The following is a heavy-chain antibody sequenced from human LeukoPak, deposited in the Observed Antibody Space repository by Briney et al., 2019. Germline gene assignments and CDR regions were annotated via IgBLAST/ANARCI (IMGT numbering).Heavy chain of an antibody. CDR3: AKARRYDILTGTFDY. Sequence: GGTLRLSCAASGFTFSSYGMSWVRQAPGKGLEWVSAIGGSGGSTYYADSVKGRFTISRDNSKNTLYLQMNSLRAEDTAVYYCAKARRYDILTGTFDYWGQGTLVTVSS. CDR2: IGGSGGST. CDR1: GFTFSSYG. D-gene: IGHD3-9*01. V-gene: IGHV3-23*01. J-gene: IGHJ4*02.